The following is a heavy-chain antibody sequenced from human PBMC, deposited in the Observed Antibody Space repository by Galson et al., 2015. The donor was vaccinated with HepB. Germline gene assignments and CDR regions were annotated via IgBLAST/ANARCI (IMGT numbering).Heavy chain of an antibody. Sequence: SVKVSCKASGGTFSSYAISWVRQAPGQGLEWMGGIIPIFGTANYAQKFQGRVTITADKSTSTAYMELSSLRSEDTAVYYCARSLLWFGETHYYYGMDVWGQGTTVTVSS. CDR3: ARSLLWFGETHYYYGMDV. CDR1: GGTFSSYA. CDR2: IIPIFGTA. J-gene: IGHJ6*02. D-gene: IGHD3-10*01. V-gene: IGHV1-69*06.